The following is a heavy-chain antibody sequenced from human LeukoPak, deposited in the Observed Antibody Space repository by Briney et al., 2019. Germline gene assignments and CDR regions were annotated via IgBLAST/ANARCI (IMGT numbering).Heavy chain of an antibody. CDR2: IYSGGST. Sequence: GESLRLSCAASGFTVSSNYMSWVRQAPGKGLEWVSVIYSGGSTYYADSVKGRFTISRDNSKNTLYLQMNSLRAEDTAVYYCASSSVGALDDFDYWGKGTLVTVSS. D-gene: IGHD1-26*01. J-gene: IGHJ4*02. CDR1: GFTVSSNY. V-gene: IGHV3-53*01. CDR3: ASSSVGALDDFDY.